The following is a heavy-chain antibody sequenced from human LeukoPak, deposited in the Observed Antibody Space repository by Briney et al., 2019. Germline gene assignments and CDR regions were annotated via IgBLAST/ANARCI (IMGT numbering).Heavy chain of an antibody. J-gene: IGHJ1*01. Sequence: SQTLSLTCTVSGGSISSYYWSWIRQPPGKGLEWIGYFYYSGSTNYNPSLKSRVTISVDTSKNQSSLKLSSVTAADPAVYYWARFQGYFQHWGQGTLVTVSS. CDR3: ARFQGYFQH. CDR2: FYYSGST. CDR1: GGSISSYY. V-gene: IGHV4-59*01.